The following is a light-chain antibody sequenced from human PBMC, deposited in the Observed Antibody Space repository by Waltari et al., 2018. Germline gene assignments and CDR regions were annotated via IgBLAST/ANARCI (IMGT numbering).Light chain of an antibody. Sequence: QSALTQPRSVSGSPGQSVTIFCTGTSSDVGGYNYVSWYQQHPGKAPKLMIYDVSKRPSGVPDRFSGSKSGNTASLTISGLQAEDEADYYCCSYAGSYTLRVFGGGTKLTVL. V-gene: IGLV2-11*01. CDR1: SSDVGGYNY. J-gene: IGLJ3*02. CDR2: DVS. CDR3: CSYAGSYTLRV.